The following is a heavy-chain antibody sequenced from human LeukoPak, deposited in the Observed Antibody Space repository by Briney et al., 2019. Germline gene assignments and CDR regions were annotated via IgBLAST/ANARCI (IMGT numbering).Heavy chain of an antibody. Sequence: PGGSLRLSCAPSGFTFSTYSMNWVRQAPGKGLEWVSSISSSSSYIYYADSLKGRFTISRDNAKNSLYLQMNSLRAEDTAVYYCGRVGDEVAYTRGYLDYWGQGTLVTVSS. V-gene: IGHV3-21*01. D-gene: IGHD3-16*01. CDR3: GRVGDEVAYTRGYLDY. CDR2: ISSSSSYI. CDR1: GFTFSTYS. J-gene: IGHJ4*02.